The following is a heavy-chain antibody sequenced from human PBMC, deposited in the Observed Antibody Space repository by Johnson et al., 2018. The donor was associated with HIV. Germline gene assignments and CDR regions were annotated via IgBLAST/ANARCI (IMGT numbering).Heavy chain of an antibody. J-gene: IGHJ3*01. Sequence: VQLVESGGGLVQPGRSLRLSCAASGFTFSSYWMHWVRQAPGKGLVWVSRINSDGTDTAYADSVKGRFTISRDNAKRTLYLQMNRLRAEDTAVYYCARKQWLEIPSDAFDVWGQGTMVTVSS. CDR1: GFTFSSYW. V-gene: IGHV3-74*03. D-gene: IGHD6-19*01. CDR2: INSDGTDT. CDR3: ARKQWLEIPSDAFDV.